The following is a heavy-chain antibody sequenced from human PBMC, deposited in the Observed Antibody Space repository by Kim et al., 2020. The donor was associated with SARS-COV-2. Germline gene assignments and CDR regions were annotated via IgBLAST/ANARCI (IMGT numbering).Heavy chain of an antibody. CDR2: INHSGST. Sequence: SETLSLTCAVYGGSFSGYYWSWIRQPPGKGLEWIGEINHSGSTNYNPSLKSRVTISVDTSKNQFSLKLSSVTAADMAVYYCAGTFSTVEGAFDIWGQGT. V-gene: IGHV4-34*01. J-gene: IGHJ3*02. CDR1: GGSFSGYY. CDR3: AGTFSTVEGAFDI. D-gene: IGHD4-17*01.